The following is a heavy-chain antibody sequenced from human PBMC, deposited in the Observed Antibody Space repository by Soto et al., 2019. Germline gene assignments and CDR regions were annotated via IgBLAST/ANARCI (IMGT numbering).Heavy chain of an antibody. Sequence: SLRLSCEASGFSVGSYALSWVRQAPGKGLEWVSTISGSDGKTFYADSVKGRFSISRATSQNTLYLQMNSLRADDTAIYYFLRWSYRDSW. CDR1: GFSVGSYA. J-gene: IGHJ5*01. CDR2: ISGSDGKT. CDR3: LRWSYRDS. V-gene: IGHV3-23*01. D-gene: IGHD3-16*02.